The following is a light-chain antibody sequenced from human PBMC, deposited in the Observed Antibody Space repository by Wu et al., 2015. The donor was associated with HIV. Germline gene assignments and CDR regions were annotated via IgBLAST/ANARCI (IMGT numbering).Light chain of an antibody. Sequence: EIVLTQSPATLSVSSGERATLSCRASQSVSSNLAWYQQKPGQAPRLLIYGASTRATGIPARFSGSGSGTDFTLTISRLEPEDFAVYYCQQYDSSPPXHFVGGT. CDR1: QSVSSN. CDR2: GAS. J-gene: IGKJ4*01. V-gene: IGKV3-15*01. CDR3: QQYDSSPPXH.